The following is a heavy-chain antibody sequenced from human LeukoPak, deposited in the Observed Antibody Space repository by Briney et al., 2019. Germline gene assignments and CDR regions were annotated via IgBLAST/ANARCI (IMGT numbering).Heavy chain of an antibody. CDR1: GGSISSDDYY. CDR2: IYNPKSSEST. Sequence: SQTLSLTCTVSGGSISSDDYYWSWIRQPPGKGLEYIGYIYNPKSSESTHYNPSLKSRVTISVDTSRNQFSLKLKSVTAADTAVYYCARTPRLYFDWLSDRPTDRPPDWGQGTLVTVSS. V-gene: IGHV4-30-4*08. D-gene: IGHD3-9*01. J-gene: IGHJ4*02. CDR3: ARTPRLYFDWLSDRPTDRPPD.